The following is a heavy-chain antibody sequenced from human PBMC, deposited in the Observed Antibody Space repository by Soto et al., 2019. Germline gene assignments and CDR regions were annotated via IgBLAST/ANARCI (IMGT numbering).Heavy chain of an antibody. J-gene: IGHJ4*02. CDR1: GYTFTSYD. Sequence: GASVKVSCKASGYTFTSYDINWVRQATGQGLEWMGWMNPNSGNTGYAQKFQGRVTMTRNTSISTAYMELSSLRSEDTAVYYCARRALAMGIIDYWGQGTLVTVSS. V-gene: IGHV1-8*01. D-gene: IGHD3-3*02. CDR2: MNPNSGNT. CDR3: ARRALAMGIIDY.